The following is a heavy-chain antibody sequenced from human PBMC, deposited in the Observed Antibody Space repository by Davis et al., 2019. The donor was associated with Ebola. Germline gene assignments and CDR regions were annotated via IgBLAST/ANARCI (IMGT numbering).Heavy chain of an antibody. V-gene: IGHV4-34*01. CDR2: INHSGST. J-gene: IGHJ6*02. CDR1: GGSFSGYY. Sequence: SETLSLTCAVYGGSFSGYYWSWIRQPPGKGLEWIGEINHSGSTNYNPSLKSRVTISVDTSKNQFSLKLSSVTAEDTAIYYCARRYRGVGNHFDYGLDIWGRGTTVTVS. D-gene: IGHD1-14*01. CDR3: ARRYRGVGNHFDYGLDI.